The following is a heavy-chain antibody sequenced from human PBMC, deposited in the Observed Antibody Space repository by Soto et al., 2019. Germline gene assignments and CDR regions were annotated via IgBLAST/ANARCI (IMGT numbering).Heavy chain of an antibody. CDR3: AKGPTIFGVVITFEYYYGMDV. V-gene: IGHV3-23*01. J-gene: IGHJ6*02. D-gene: IGHD3-3*01. Sequence: PGVSLKLSCAASGFTFSSSAMSLVRPAPGKGLEWVSAISGSGTSTYYADSVKGRFTISGDSSKNTVYLHMNSLRVEDTALYYCAKGPTIFGVVITFEYYYGMDVWGQGTTVTVSS. CDR1: GFTFSSSA. CDR2: ISGSGTST.